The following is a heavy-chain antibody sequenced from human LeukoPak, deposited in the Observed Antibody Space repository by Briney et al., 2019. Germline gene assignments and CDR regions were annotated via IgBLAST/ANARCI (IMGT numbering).Heavy chain of an antibody. CDR2: IYYRGSA. V-gene: IGHV4-59*01. CDR3: ARYTAMVTGAFDI. Sequence: PSETLSLTCTVSGGSISSYYWSWLRQPPGKGLEWIGYIYYRGSAKYNPSLKSRVAISVDTSKNQFSVKLNSVTAADTAVYYCARYTAMVTGAFDIWGQGTMVTVSS. CDR1: GGSISSYY. J-gene: IGHJ3*02. D-gene: IGHD5-18*01.